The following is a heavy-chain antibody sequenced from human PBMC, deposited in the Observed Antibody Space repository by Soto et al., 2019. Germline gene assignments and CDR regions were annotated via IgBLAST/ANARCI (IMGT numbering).Heavy chain of an antibody. V-gene: IGHV1-3*05. D-gene: IGHD4-17*01. CDR3: AGVYYGDYRDGMDV. CDR1: GYTFTSYA. J-gene: IGHJ6*02. CDR2: INAGNGNT. Sequence: QVQLVQSGAEEKKPGASVKVSCKASGYTFTSYAMHWLRQAPGQRLEWMGWINAGNGNTKYSQKFQGRVTITRDTTASTAYMELSSLRSEDTAVYYCAGVYYGDYRDGMDVWGQGTTVTVSS.